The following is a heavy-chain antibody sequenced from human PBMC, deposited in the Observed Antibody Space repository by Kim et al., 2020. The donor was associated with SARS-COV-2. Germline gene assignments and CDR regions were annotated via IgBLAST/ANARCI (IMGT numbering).Heavy chain of an antibody. V-gene: IGHV5-51*01. J-gene: IGHJ4*02. CDR3: ARVKAGIAAAGTGYFDY. D-gene: IGHD6-13*01. Sequence: FQGQVTISADKSISTAYLQWSSLKASDTAMYYCARVKAGIAAAGTGYFDYWGQGTLVTVSS.